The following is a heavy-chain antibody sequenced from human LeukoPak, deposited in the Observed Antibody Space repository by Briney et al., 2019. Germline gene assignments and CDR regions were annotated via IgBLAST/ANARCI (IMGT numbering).Heavy chain of an antibody. J-gene: IGHJ6*03. CDR2: ISAYNGNT. CDR1: GYTFTSNG. D-gene: IGHD2-8*02. CDR3: SRLLGYYYYYYMDV. Sequence: GASVKVSCKASGYTFTSNGISWLRQAPEQGLEWMGWISAYNGNTNYAQKLQGRVTMTTDTSTSTAYMELRSLRSDDTAVYYCSRLLGYYYYYYMDVWGKGTTVTVSS. V-gene: IGHV1-18*01.